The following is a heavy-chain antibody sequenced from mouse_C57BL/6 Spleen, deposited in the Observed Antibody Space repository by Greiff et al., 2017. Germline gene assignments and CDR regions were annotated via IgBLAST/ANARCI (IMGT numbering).Heavy chain of an antibody. J-gene: IGHJ3*01. D-gene: IGHD2-12*01. CDR2: IDPENGDT. CDR3: TAVDSDAY. CDR1: GFNIKDDY. Sequence: EVQLQQSGAELARPGASVKLSCTASGFNIKDDYMHWVKQRPEQGLEWIGWIDPENGDTEYASKFQGKATITADTSSNTAYLQLRSLTSEDTAVYYSTAVDSDAYWGQGTLVTVSA. V-gene: IGHV14-4*01.